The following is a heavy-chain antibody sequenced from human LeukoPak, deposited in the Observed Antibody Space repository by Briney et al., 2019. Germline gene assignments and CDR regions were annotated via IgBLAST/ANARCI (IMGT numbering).Heavy chain of an antibody. CDR2: FDPEDGET. D-gene: IGHD2-2*01. V-gene: IGHV1-24*01. CDR3: ATRRAVPNWFDP. Sequence: ASVKVSCKVSGYTLTELSMHWVRQAPGKGLEWMGGFDPEDGETIYAQKFQGRVTMTEDTSTATAYMELSSLRSEDTAVYYCATRRAVPNWFDPWGQGTLVTVSS. CDR1: GYTLTELS. J-gene: IGHJ5*02.